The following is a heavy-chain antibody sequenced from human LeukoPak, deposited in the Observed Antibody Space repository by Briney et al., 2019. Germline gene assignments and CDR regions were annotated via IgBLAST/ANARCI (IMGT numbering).Heavy chain of an antibody. CDR2: IRYDGSNK. CDR3: ARNTENYYGSGTPDY. V-gene: IGHV3-30*02. Sequence: GGSLRLSCAASGFTFSSYGMHWVRQAPGEGLEWVAFIRYDGSNKYYADSVKGRFTISRDNSKNTLYLQMNSLRAEDTAVYYCARNTENYYGSGTPDYWGQGTLVTVSS. CDR1: GFTFSSYG. D-gene: IGHD3-10*01. J-gene: IGHJ4*02.